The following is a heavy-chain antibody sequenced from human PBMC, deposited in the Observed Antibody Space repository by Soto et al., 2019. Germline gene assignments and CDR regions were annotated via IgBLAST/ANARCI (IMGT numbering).Heavy chain of an antibody. Sequence: PVKASCKASGGTFSSYAISWVRQAPGQGLEWMGGIIPIFGTANYAQKFQGRVTITADESTSTAYMELSSLRSEDTAVYYCARDRYSYYYDSSGYPVYGGDGTRVTV. CDR3: ARDRYSYYYDSSGYPVY. V-gene: IGHV1-69*13. J-gene: IGHJ4*01. CDR2: IIPIFGTA. D-gene: IGHD3-22*01. CDR1: GGTFSSYA.